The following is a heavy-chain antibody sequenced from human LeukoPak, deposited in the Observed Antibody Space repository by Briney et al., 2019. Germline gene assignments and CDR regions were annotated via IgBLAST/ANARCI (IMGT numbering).Heavy chain of an antibody. V-gene: IGHV5-51*01. D-gene: IGHD6-13*01. J-gene: IGHJ5*02. CDR2: IYPGDSDT. Sequence: GESLKISCQGSGNTFTSYWIVWVRQMPGKGLEWMGIIYPGDSDTRYSPSFQGQVTISADKSISTAYLQWNSLKASDSAIYYCARQGTSTWFWFDPWGQGTLVTVSS. CDR3: ARQGTSTWFWFDP. CDR1: GNTFTSYW.